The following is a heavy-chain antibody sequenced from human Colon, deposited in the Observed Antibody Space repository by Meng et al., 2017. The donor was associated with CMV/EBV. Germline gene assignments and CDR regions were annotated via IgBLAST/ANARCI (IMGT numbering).Heavy chain of an antibody. J-gene: IGHJ4*02. CDR2: IRSDGSAT. D-gene: IGHD6-19*01. V-gene: IGHV1-2*02. CDR3: VRSSGWSLFDY. Sequence: VQLMQSGAGVKEPGASVKVSCKTSGYTFGDYYMHWVRQAPGQGLEWMGWIRSDGSATNYAQKFRGRVTMTRDASVSTAYMELSGLTSDDTAVYFCVRSSGWSLFDYWGPGALVTVSS. CDR1: GYTFGDYY.